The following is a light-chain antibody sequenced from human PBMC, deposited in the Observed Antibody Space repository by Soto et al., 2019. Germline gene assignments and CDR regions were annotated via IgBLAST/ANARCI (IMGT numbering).Light chain of an antibody. J-gene: IGKJ1*01. Sequence: EIVMTQSPATLSVSPGERATLSCRASQSVSSNLAWYQQKPGQAPRLLIYGASTRATGIPARFSGSGSGTEFTLTISSLQSEDLAVYYCQQCNNWPLTFGQGTRVEIK. CDR3: QQCNNWPLT. CDR1: QSVSSN. V-gene: IGKV3-15*01. CDR2: GAS.